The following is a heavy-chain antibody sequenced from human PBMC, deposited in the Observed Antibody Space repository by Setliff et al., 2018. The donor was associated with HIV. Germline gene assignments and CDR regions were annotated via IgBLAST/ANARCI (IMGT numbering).Heavy chain of an antibody. D-gene: IGHD3-10*01. CDR2: MNPNSGVS. CDR1: GHTFTNYD. Sequence: VASVKVSCKPSGHTFTNYDIHWMRRATGQGLEWMGWMNPNSGVSGYARKFHDRVTMTRDTSITTAYMELGSLTSEDTAVYYCARGKGVGGVIITGGLDVWGQGTTVTVSS. V-gene: IGHV1-8*01. J-gene: IGHJ6*02. CDR3: ARGKGVGGVIITGGLDV.